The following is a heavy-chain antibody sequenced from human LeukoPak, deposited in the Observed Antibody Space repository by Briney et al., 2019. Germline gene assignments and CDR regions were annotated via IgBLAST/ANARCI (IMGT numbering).Heavy chain of an antibody. D-gene: IGHD3-16*01. V-gene: IGHV3-66*01. CDR1: GFTVSSNY. CDR2: IYSGGST. J-gene: IGHJ3*02. CDR3: AREDDYDAFDI. Sequence: GGSLRLSCAASGFTVSSNYMSWVRQAPGKGLEWVSVIYSGGSTYYADSVKGRFTISRDNSKNTLYLQMNSLRAEDTAVYYCAREDDYDAFDIWGQGTMVTVSS.